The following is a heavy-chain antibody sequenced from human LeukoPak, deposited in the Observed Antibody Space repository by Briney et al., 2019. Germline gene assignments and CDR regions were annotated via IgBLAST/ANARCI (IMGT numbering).Heavy chain of an antibody. CDR1: GYTFTSYG. Sequence: ASVKVSCKASGYTFTSYGISWVRQAPGQGLEWMGWISAYNGNTNYAQKLQGRVTMTTDTSTSTAYMELSSLRSEDTAVYYCVRDIPYEVTFGGVTVMGSFVLDYWGQGTLVTVSS. J-gene: IGHJ4*02. CDR3: VRDIPYEVTFGGVTVMGSFVLDY. CDR2: ISAYNGNT. D-gene: IGHD3-16*02. V-gene: IGHV1-18*01.